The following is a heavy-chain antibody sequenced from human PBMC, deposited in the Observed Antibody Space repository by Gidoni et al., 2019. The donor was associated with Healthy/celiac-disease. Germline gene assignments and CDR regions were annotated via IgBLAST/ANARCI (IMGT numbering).Heavy chain of an antibody. D-gene: IGHD4-17*01. Sequence: QVQLQPWGAGLLKPSETLSLTCAVHGGSFSGYYWCWIRQPSGKGLEWIGEINHSGSTNYNPSLKSRVTISVDTSKNQFSLKLSSVTAADTAVYDCARGQVTTSLDYWGQGTLVTVSS. V-gene: IGHV4-34*01. CDR1: GGSFSGYY. CDR2: INHSGST. CDR3: ARGQVTTSLDY. J-gene: IGHJ4*02.